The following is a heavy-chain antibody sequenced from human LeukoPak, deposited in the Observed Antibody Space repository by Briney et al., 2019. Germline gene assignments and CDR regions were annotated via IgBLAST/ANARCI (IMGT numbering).Heavy chain of an antibody. CDR1: GFTFSSYS. CDR3: ARSLSYYDSRHTDAFDI. Sequence: GGSLRLSCAASGFTFSSYSMNWVRQAPGKGLEWVSSISSSSSYIYYADSVKGRFTISRDNAKNSLYLQMNSLRAEDTAVYYCARSLSYYDSRHTDAFDIWGQGTMVTVSS. CDR2: ISSSSSYI. J-gene: IGHJ3*02. D-gene: IGHD3-22*01. V-gene: IGHV3-21*01.